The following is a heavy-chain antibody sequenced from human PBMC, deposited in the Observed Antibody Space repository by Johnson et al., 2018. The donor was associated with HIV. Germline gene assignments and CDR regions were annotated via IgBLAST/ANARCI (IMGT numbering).Heavy chain of an antibody. CDR1: GFPFSNYG. CDR3: AKHNGLDSSWPFDAFDI. J-gene: IGHJ3*02. Sequence: QVQLVESGGGVVQPGRSLRLSCAASGFPFSNYGMHWVRQAPGKGLEWVAFIRFDGSNKYYVDSVKGRFTISRDSSKNTLYLQMNSLRPEDTAVYYCAKHNGLDSSWPFDAFDIWGQGTLVTVSS. V-gene: IGHV3-30*02. CDR2: IRFDGSNK. D-gene: IGHD6-13*01.